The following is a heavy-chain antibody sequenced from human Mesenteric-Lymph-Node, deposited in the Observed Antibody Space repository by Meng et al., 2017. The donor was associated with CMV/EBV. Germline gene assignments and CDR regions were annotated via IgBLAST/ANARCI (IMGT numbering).Heavy chain of an antibody. CDR2: ISSRGGSI. V-gene: IGHV3-11*04. CDR3: ARGIRYSSAWYYFDY. J-gene: IGHJ4*02. D-gene: IGHD6-19*01. Sequence: GESLKISCVASGFTFNDFYMSWIRQAPGKGLECVSYISSRGGSIYYADSVKGRFTVSRDNSKNTLYLQMNSLTTEDTAVYYCARGIRYSSAWYYFDYWGQGTLVTVSS. CDR1: GFTFNDFY.